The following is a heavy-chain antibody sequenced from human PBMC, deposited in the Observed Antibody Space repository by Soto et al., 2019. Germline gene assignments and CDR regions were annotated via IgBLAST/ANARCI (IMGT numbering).Heavy chain of an antibody. CDR3: ARGRYGDY. Sequence: QVHLVQSGAEVKKPGASVKVSCKGSGYTFTSYGITWVRQAPGQGLEWMGWSSAHNGNTDYAQKLQGRVTVTRDTSTSTAYMELRRLRSDDTAVYYCARGRYGDYWGQGAPVTVSS. CDR2: SSAHNGNT. V-gene: IGHV1-18*01. CDR1: GYTFTSYG. D-gene: IGHD1-1*01. J-gene: IGHJ4*02.